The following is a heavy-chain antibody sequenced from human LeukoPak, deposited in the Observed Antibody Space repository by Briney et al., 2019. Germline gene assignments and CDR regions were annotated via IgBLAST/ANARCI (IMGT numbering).Heavy chain of an antibody. J-gene: IGHJ4*02. CDR2: IRYDGSNK. Sequence: GGSLRLSCAASGFTFSSYGMHWVRQAPGKGLEWVAFIRYDGSNKYYADSVKGRFTISRDNSKNTLYLQMNSLRAEDTAVYYCAKDRDTAMAYFDYWGQGTLVTASS. CDR3: AKDRDTAMAYFDY. D-gene: IGHD5-18*01. V-gene: IGHV3-30*02. CDR1: GFTFSSYG.